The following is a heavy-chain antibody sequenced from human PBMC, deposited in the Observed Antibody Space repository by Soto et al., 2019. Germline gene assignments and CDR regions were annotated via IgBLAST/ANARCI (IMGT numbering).Heavy chain of an antibody. D-gene: IGHD3-22*01. CDR2: IYYSGRT. CDR1: GTSIRRYY. CDR3: ARPWTTPNYDNSYFDL. V-gene: IGHV4-59*13. Sequence: LSLTCTVAGTSIRRYYWSWFLQPRVKAPEWIRYIYYSGRTTYHTPLHSRVTTSVNTSKSQFSLKLSSATAADTAVYYCARPWTTPNYDNSYFDLWGRGTLVTVSS. J-gene: IGHJ2*01.